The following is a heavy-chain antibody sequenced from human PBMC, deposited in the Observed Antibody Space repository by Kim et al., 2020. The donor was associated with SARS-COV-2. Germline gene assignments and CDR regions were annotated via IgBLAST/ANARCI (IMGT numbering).Heavy chain of an antibody. CDR3: ASNSALSYSSGWYGGLAHNYYYYGMAL. Sequence: SETLSLTCAVYGGSFSGYYWSWIRQPPGKGLEWIGEINHSGSTNYNPFLKSRVTISVDTSKNQFSLKLSSVTAADTAVYYCASNSALSYSSGWYGGLAHNYYYYGMALWGQGDTGTVSS. CDR2: INHSGST. V-gene: IGHV4-34*01. D-gene: IGHD6-19*01. J-gene: IGHJ6*02. CDR1: GGSFSGYY.